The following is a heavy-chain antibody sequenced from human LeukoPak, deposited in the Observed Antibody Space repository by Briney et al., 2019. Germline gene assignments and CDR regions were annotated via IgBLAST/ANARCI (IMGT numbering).Heavy chain of an antibody. Sequence: SETLSLTCTVSGGSISSSSYYWGWIHQPPGKGLEWIGSMYYSGSTYYNPSLKSRVTISVDTSKNQFSLKLSSVTAADTAVYYCAIPRGYSYGYFDYWGQGTLVTVSS. CDR3: AIPRGYSYGYFDY. CDR2: MYYSGST. CDR1: GGSISSSSYY. V-gene: IGHV4-39*01. D-gene: IGHD5-18*01. J-gene: IGHJ4*02.